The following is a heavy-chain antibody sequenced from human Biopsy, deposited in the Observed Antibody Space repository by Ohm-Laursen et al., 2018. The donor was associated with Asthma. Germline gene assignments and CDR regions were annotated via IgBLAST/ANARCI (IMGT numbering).Heavy chain of an antibody. J-gene: IGHJ4*02. V-gene: IGHV4-59*01. Sequence: GTLSLTCTVSGGSINNFYWSWIRQTPGKGLESIGHVYYSGSTNYNPSLKSRVTISIDASKNQFSLKLTSVTAADTAVYYCARGVDRVTGLLDHFDSWGQVTLVTVSS. CDR3: ARGVDRVTGLLDHFDS. D-gene: IGHD2-21*02. CDR1: GGSINNFY. CDR2: VYYSGST.